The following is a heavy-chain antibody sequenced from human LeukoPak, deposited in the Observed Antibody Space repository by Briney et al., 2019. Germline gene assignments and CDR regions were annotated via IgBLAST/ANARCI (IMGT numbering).Heavy chain of an antibody. CDR1: GFTFDDYA. J-gene: IGHJ4*02. V-gene: IGHV3-9*01. Sequence: QPGRSLRLSCAASGFTFDDYAMPWVRQAPGKGLEWVSGISWNSGSIGYADSVKGRFTISRDNAKNSLYLQMNSLRAEDTALYYCAKGAYVVPAAIPRGGPFDYWGQGTLVTVSS. CDR2: ISWNSGSI. D-gene: IGHD2-2*02. CDR3: AKGAYVVPAAIPRGGPFDY.